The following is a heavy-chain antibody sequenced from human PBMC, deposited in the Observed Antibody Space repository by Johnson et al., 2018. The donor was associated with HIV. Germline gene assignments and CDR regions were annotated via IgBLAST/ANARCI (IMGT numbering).Heavy chain of an antibody. CDR3: ARDLLGRRADDAFDI. J-gene: IGHJ3*02. Sequence: QVQLVESGGGVVQPGRSLRLACAASAFTFSNYAMHWVRQAPGKGLEWVAVISYDGSSNYYAESLTGRSSISRDNAKNTLYLQMNSLRAEDTAVYYCARDLLGRRADDAFDIWGQGTMVTVSS. CDR2: ISYDGSSN. CDR1: AFTFSNYA. V-gene: IGHV3-30-3*01. D-gene: IGHD2-21*01.